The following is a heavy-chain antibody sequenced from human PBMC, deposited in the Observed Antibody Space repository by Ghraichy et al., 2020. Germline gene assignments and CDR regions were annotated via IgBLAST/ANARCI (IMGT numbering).Heavy chain of an antibody. D-gene: IGHD3-10*01. Sequence: ASVKVSCKASGYTFTNYGISWVRQAPGQGLEWMGWISPYNDNTNYAQKLQGRVTMTTDTSTSTAYMELKSLRSDDTAVYYCARDFLYGSGSFNWFDPWGQGTLVPVSS. CDR3: ARDFLYGSGSFNWFDP. CDR1: GYTFTNYG. J-gene: IGHJ5*02. V-gene: IGHV1-18*04. CDR2: ISPYNDNT.